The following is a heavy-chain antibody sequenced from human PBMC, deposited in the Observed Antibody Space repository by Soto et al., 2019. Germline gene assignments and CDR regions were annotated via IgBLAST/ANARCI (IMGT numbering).Heavy chain of an antibody. J-gene: IGHJ3*02. V-gene: IGHV1-69*06. D-gene: IGHD3-10*01. CDR2: TLPVFNTA. Sequence: QVQLEQSGAEVKKPGSSVKISCKASGGTLSDHGVSWLRQAPGQGLEWVGGTLPVFNTAKYAPKFQGRVTIAADKSTNKAYMELRSLRSDDTAFYYCARDFYGTGNYNTGPSAFDIWGQGTLVIVSS. CDR1: GGTLSDHG. CDR3: ARDFYGTGNYNTGPSAFDI.